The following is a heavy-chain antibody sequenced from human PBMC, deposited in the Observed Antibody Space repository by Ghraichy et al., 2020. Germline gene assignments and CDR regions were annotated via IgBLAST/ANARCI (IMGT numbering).Heavy chain of an antibody. Sequence: ASVKVSCKASGYTFTSYDINWVRQATGQGLEWMGWMNPNSGNTGYAQKFQGRVTITRNTSISTAYMELSSLRSEDTAVYYCARAPSTFEGWDFDYWGQGTLVTVSS. V-gene: IGHV1-8*03. J-gene: IGHJ4*02. CDR3: ARAPSTFEGWDFDY. CDR1: GYTFTSYD. D-gene: IGHD2-2*01. CDR2: MNPNSGNT.